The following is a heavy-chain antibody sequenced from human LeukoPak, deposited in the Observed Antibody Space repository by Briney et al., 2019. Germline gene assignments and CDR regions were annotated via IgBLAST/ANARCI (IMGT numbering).Heavy chain of an antibody. CDR2: VSYLGNDK. Sequence: GGSLRLSCAASGFTFNKYAMHWVRQAPGKGLEWVAVVSYLGNDKFYADSVKGRFTISRDNSKNTLYLQMNSLRAEDTAVYYCAKDSNRDYYDSSGYYGGYWGQGTLVTVSS. J-gene: IGHJ4*02. V-gene: IGHV3-30-3*01. CDR3: AKDSNRDYYDSSGYYGGY. D-gene: IGHD3-22*01. CDR1: GFTFNKYA.